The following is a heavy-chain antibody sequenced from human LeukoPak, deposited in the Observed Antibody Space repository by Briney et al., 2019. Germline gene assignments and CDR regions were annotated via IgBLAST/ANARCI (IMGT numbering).Heavy chain of an antibody. J-gene: IGHJ4*02. CDR1: GYTFTSYY. Sequence: ASVKVSCKASGYTFTSYYMHWVRQAPGQGLEWMGLINLSGGSTSYGQKFQGRVTMNRDTSTITVYMELSSLRSEDTAVYYCARDLDGRATPGYWGQGTLVTVSS. CDR3: ARDLDGRATPGY. CDR2: INLSGGST. V-gene: IGHV1-46*01. D-gene: IGHD1-26*01.